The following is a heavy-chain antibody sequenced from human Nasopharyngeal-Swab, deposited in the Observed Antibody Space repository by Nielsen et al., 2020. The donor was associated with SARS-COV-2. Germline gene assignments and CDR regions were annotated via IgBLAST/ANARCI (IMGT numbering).Heavy chain of an antibody. V-gene: IGHV3-21*04. CDR1: EFTFSSYN. Sequence: GESLKISCAASEFTFSSYNMNWVRQAPGKGLEWVSSITTSSSYIYYADSVKGRFTISRDNSKNTLYLQMNSLRAEDTAVYYCARANPSYGMDVWGQGTTVTVSS. CDR2: ITTSSSYI. CDR3: ARANPSYGMDV. J-gene: IGHJ6*02.